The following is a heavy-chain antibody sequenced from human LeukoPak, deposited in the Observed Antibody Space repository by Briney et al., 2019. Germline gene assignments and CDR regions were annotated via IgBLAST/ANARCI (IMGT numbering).Heavy chain of an antibody. CDR3: ARDGRGYYDFPHNYYYYMDV. D-gene: IGHD3-3*01. CDR1: GGTFSSYA. CDR2: IIPIFGTA. V-gene: IGHV1-69*05. Sequence: GSSVKVSCKASGGTFSSYAISWVRQAPGQGLEWMGGIIPIFGTANYAQKFKGRVTITTDESTSTAYMELSSLRSEDTVVYYCARDGRGYYDFPHNYYYYMDVWGKGTTVTVSS. J-gene: IGHJ6*03.